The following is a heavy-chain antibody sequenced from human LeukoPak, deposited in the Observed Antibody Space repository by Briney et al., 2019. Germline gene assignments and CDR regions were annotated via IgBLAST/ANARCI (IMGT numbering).Heavy chain of an antibody. CDR1: GFTFSSYS. J-gene: IGHJ4*02. Sequence: GGSLRLSCAASGFTFSSYSMNWVHQAPGKGLEWVSSVSSSSTYIYYADSVKGRFTISRDNAKNSLYLQMNSLRAEDTAVYYCARDGSTVTNYYFDYWGQGTLVTVSS. D-gene: IGHD4-11*01. CDR3: ARDGSTVTNYYFDY. CDR2: VSSSSTYI. V-gene: IGHV3-21*01.